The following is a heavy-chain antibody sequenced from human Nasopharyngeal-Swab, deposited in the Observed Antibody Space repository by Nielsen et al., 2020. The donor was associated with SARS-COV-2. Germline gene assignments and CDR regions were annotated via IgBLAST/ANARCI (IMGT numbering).Heavy chain of an antibody. CDR2: IYFSGST. CDR1: GASVSSGTYY. J-gene: IGHJ6*02. CDR3: ARVALGSYLRGRGMDV. V-gene: IGHV4-61*01. D-gene: IGHD3-16*02. Sequence: SETLSLTCTVSGASVSSGTYYWSWIRQPPGKGLEWIGYIYFSGSTNYNPSLKSRVTMSVDTSKNQFSLNLTSVTAADTAVYYCARVALGSYLRGRGMDVWGQGTTVTVSS.